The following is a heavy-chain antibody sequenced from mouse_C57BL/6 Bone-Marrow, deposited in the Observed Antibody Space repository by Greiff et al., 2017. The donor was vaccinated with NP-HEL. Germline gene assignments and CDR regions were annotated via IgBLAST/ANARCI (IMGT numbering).Heavy chain of an antibody. CDR3: AREGLTGYAMDY. V-gene: IGHV5-12*01. CDR1: GFTFSDYY. J-gene: IGHJ4*01. D-gene: IGHD4-1*01. Sequence: EVQLVESGGGLVQPGGSLKLSCAASGFTFSDYYMYWVRQTPEKRLEWVAYISNGGGSTYYPDTVKGRFTISRDNAKNTLYLQMSRLKSEDTAMYYCAREGLTGYAMDYWGQGTSVTVSS. CDR2: ISNGGGST.